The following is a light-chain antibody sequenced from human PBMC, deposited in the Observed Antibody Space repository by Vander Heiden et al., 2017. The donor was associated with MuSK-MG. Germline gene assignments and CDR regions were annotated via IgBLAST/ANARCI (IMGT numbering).Light chain of an antibody. CDR3: CSYAGPHTLV. CDR1: NRDVGGYSY. J-gene: IGLJ2*01. Sequence: QSALPQPRSVSGSPGQSVTISCTGTNRDVGGYSYVSWYHRYPGHAPKLVIYDVTKRPSGVPDRFSGSKPGTTASLTISGLPAEDEADYYCCSYAGPHTLVFGGGTGLTVL. CDR2: DVT. V-gene: IGLV2-11*01.